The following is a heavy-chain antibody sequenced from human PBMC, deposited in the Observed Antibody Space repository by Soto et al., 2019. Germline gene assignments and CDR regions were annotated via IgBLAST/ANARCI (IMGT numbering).Heavy chain of an antibody. J-gene: IGHJ6*02. CDR1: GGSFSGYY. CDR3: ARITIFGVVIMNGMDV. V-gene: IGHV4-34*01. Sequence: SETLSLTCAVYGGSFSGYYWSWIRQPPGKGLEWIGEINHSGSTNYNPSLKSRVTISVDTSKNQFSLKLSSVTAADTAVYYCARITIFGVVIMNGMDVWGQGTTVTVSS. CDR2: INHSGST. D-gene: IGHD3-3*01.